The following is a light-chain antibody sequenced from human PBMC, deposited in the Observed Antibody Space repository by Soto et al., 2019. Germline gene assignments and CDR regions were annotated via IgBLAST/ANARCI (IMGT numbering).Light chain of an antibody. Sequence: EIVLTQSPGTLSLSPGEGATLSCRASQSVRSGSLAWYQQKPGQAPRLLIFGASTRATDIPDRFSGSGFGTDFTLTISSLEPEDFAVYYCHNYADSPHTFGQGTKLEIK. V-gene: IGKV3-20*01. CDR3: HNYADSPHT. J-gene: IGKJ2*01. CDR2: GAS. CDR1: QSVRSGS.